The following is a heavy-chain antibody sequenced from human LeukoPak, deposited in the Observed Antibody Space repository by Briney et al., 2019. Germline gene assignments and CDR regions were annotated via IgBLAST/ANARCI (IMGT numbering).Heavy chain of an antibody. D-gene: IGHD2-2*02. V-gene: IGHV4-59*01. CDR2: IYYSGST. J-gene: IGHJ4*02. CDR1: GGSISSYY. CDR3: ARSVVPAAIMIDY. Sequence: SETLSLTCTVSGGSISSYYWSWIRQPPGKGPEWIGYIYYSGSTNYNPSLKSRVTISVDTSKNQFSLKLSSVTAADTAVYYCARSVVPAAIMIDYWGQGTLVTVSS.